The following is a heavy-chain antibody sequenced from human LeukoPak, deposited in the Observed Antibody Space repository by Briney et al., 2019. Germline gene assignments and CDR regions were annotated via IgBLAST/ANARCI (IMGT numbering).Heavy chain of an antibody. CDR1: GFTFSNHF. Sequence: GRSLRLSCSTSGFTFSNHFMHWVRQAPGKGLEYVSSIGPNGASTLYADSVKGRFTISRDNSKNALYLQLTSLRLEDTALYYCVKDLTGTWSSDYWGQGTQVTVSS. V-gene: IGHV3-64D*06. CDR2: IGPNGAST. CDR3: VKDLTGTWSSDY. D-gene: IGHD3-9*01. J-gene: IGHJ4*02.